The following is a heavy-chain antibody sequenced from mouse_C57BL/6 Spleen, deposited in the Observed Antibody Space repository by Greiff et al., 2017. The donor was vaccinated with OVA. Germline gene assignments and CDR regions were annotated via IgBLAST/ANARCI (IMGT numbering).Heavy chain of an antibody. J-gene: IGHJ4*01. CDR1: GYTFTSYW. CDR3: ARKGYYGLDY. CDR2: IDPSDSYT. D-gene: IGHD1-1*01. V-gene: IGHV1-69*01. Sequence: VQLQQPGAELVMPGASVKLSCKASGYTFTSYWMHWVKQRPGQGLEWIGEIDPSDSYTNYNQKFKGKSTLTVDKSSSTAYMQLSSLTSEDSAVYYCARKGYYGLDYWGQGTSVTVSS.